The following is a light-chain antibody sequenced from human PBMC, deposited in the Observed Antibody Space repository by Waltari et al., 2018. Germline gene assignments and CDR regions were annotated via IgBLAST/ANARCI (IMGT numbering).Light chain of an antibody. J-gene: IGKJ4*01. CDR1: QCLLFSSNNRNY. CDR3: QPYYFTPLT. CDR2: LAS. Sequence: DVVMTQSPDSLAVSLGERATINCRSSQCLLFSSNNRNYLAWYQQKPGQPPKLLIYLASTRQSGVPDRFSGSGSGTDSTLTISSLQADDVAVYHSQPYYFTPLTFGGGTKVEI. V-gene: IGKV4-1*01.